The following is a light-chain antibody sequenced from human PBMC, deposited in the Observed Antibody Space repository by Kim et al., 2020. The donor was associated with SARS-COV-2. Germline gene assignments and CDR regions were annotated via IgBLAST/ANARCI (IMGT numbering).Light chain of an antibody. CDR1: QAITKY. Sequence: ASIGDRVSITCRASQAITKYLAWYQQKPGKPPKLLISAASTLQSGVPSRFSGSGSGTHFTLTISSLQPEDVATYYCQKYNGAPWTFGQGTKVDIK. CDR2: AAS. V-gene: IGKV1-27*01. J-gene: IGKJ1*01. CDR3: QKYNGAPWT.